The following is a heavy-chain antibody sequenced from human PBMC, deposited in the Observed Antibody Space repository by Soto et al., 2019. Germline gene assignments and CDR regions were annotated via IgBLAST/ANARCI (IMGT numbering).Heavy chain of an antibody. CDR1: GGSISSYY. J-gene: IGHJ5*02. CDR3: ARGTGFSLAFDP. CDR2: IYNSGST. V-gene: IGHV4-30-4*01. Sequence: SETLSLTCTVSGGSISSYYWTWIRQPPGKGLEWIGYIYNSGSTYYNPSLKSRVAISVDTSKNQFSLNLSSVTAADTAVYYCARGTGFSLAFDPWGQGTQVTVSS.